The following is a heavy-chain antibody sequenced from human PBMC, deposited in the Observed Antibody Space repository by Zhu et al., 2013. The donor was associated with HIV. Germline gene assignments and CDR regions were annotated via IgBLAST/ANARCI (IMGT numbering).Heavy chain of an antibody. D-gene: IGHD5-18*01. V-gene: IGHV1-2*02. CDR3: ARGGSRGNXYGLEY. J-gene: IGHJ4*02. CDR2: INPDSAGT. Sequence: QVQLVQSGAEVKKPGASVKVSCKASGYTFIDYHMHWVRQAPGQGLEWMGWINPDSAGTKSAQKFQGRVTMTRDTSINTAYMELTRLTSDDTALYYCARGGSRGNXYGLEYWGQGALVTSPQ. CDR1: GYTFIDYH.